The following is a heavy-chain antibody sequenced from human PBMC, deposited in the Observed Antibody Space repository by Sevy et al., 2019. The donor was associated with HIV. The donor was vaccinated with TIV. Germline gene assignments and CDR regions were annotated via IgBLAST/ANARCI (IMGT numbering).Heavy chain of an antibody. CDR2: ISYDGNNK. V-gene: IGHV3-30-3*01. J-gene: IGHJ4*02. CDR1: GFIFSTYS. CDR3: ARAYSSWFGTVHY. D-gene: IGHD6-13*01. Sequence: GGSLRLSCAASGFIFSTYSMHWVRQAPGKGLEWVAAISYDGNNKYYADSVKGRFTISRGNPKNTLFLQVNSLRPEDTAVYYCARAYSSWFGTVHYWGQGTLVTVSS.